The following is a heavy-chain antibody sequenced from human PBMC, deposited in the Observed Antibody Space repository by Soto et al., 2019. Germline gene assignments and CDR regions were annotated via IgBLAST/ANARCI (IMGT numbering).Heavy chain of an antibody. J-gene: IGHJ4*02. CDR3: ARDLFVFWSGSPKYNFDY. CDR1: GFTFSDYY. D-gene: IGHD3-3*01. Sequence: GGSLRLSCAASGFTFSDYYMSWIRQAPGKGLEWVSYISSSGSTIYYADSVKGRFTISRDNAKNSLYLQMNSLRAEDTAVYYCARDLFVFWSGSPKYNFDYWGKGTLVTVSS. CDR2: ISSSGSTI. V-gene: IGHV3-11*01.